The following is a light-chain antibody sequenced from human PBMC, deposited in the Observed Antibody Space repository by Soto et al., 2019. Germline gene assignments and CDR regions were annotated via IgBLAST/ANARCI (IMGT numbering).Light chain of an antibody. CDR3: QQRKIWPPLT. V-gene: IGKV3-11*01. CDR1: QNIDIF. J-gene: IGKJ5*01. Sequence: EVVLTQSPATLSLSPGERATLSCRASQNIDIFLAWYQQKPGQAPRLLIYDASNRATGIPARFSGSGSGTDFTLTISSLEPDDFAVYYCQQRKIWPPLTFGQGTRLDI. CDR2: DAS.